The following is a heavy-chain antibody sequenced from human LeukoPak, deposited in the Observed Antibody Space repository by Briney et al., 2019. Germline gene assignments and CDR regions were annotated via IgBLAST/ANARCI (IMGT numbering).Heavy chain of an antibody. CDR3: ARGPPGGQFDP. V-gene: IGHV4-59*02. CDR2: IYYSGST. Sequence: PSETLSLTCSVSGGSVSNYYWSWIRQPPGKGLEWIGYIYYSGSTNYNPSLKSRVTISVDTSNNQFSLKLSSVTAADTAVYYCARGPPGGQFDPWGQGTLVTVSS. CDR1: GGSVSNYY. D-gene: IGHD3-10*01. J-gene: IGHJ5*02.